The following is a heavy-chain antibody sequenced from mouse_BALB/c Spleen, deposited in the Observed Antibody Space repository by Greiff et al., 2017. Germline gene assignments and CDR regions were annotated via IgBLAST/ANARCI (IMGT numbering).Heavy chain of an antibody. D-gene: IGHD4-1*01. CDR2: IDPANGNT. CDR1: GFNIKDTY. J-gene: IGHJ1*01. V-gene: IGHV14-3*02. Sequence: VQLQQSGAELVKPGASVKLSCTASGFNIKDTYMHWVKQRPEQGLEWIGRIDPANGNTKYDPKFQGKATITADTPTNTAYLQLSSLTSEDTAVYYCAMRRGSWYFDVWGAGTTVTVSS. CDR3: AMRRGSWYFDV.